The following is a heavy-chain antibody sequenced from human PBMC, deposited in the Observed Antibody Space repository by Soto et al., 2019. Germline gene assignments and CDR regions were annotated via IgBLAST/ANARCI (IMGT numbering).Heavy chain of an antibody. CDR2: IYLCGST. CDR1: XXXXXXGVYS. V-gene: IGHV4-30-2*01. J-gene: IGHJ3*02. Sequence: LTXXVXXXXXXXGVYSXXXXRXXXXXXXXRFGYIYLCGSTYYNPSLKSRVTISVDRSKNQFSLKLSSVTAADTAVYYCAFYDILTGYYTHSTPDAFDIWGQGTMVTVSS. D-gene: IGHD3-9*01. CDR3: AFYDILTGYYTHSTPDAFDI.